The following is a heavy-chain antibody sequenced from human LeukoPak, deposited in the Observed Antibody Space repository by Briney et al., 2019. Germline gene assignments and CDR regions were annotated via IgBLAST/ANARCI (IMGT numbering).Heavy chain of an antibody. CDR1: GGSVSSYY. Sequence: PSETLSLTCTVSGGSVSSYYWSWIRQPPGKGLAWIGYISYTGSTNYNPSLKSRVTISVDTSKNQFSLKLSSVTAADTAVYYCARHKATTIGWPSDYWGQGILVTVSS. D-gene: IGHD5-12*01. V-gene: IGHV4-59*08. CDR2: ISYTGST. J-gene: IGHJ4*02. CDR3: ARHKATTIGWPSDY.